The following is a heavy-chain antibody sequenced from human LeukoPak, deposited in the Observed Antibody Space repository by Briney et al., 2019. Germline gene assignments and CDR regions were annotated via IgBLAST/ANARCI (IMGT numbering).Heavy chain of an antibody. D-gene: IGHD6-6*01. Sequence: PGGSLRLSCAASGLTFSSYGMHWVRQAPGKGLEWVAVIWYDGSNKYYADSVKGRFTISRDNSKNTLYLQMNSLRAEDTAVYYCARDLRVSGKAARRDPGYWGQGTLVTVSS. CDR3: ARDLRVSGKAARRDPGY. CDR2: IWYDGSNK. V-gene: IGHV3-33*01. J-gene: IGHJ4*02. CDR1: GLTFSSYG.